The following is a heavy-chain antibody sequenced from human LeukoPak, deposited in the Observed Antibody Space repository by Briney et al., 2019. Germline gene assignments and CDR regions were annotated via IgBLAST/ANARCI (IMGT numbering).Heavy chain of an antibody. V-gene: IGHV3-23*01. Sequence: HPGGSLRLSCAASGFTFSSYAMSWVRQAAGKGLEWVSTLRGSGGNTYYADSVTGRLTISRDNAKNTLYLQMNSLRAEDTAVYYCAKGSKAVLFTRDYNMDVWGKGTTVTISS. J-gene: IGHJ6*03. CDR3: AKGSKAVLFTRDYNMDV. CDR1: GFTFSSYA. CDR2: LRGSGGNT. D-gene: IGHD6-19*01.